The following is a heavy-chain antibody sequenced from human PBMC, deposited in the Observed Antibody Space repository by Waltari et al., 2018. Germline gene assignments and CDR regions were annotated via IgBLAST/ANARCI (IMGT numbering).Heavy chain of an antibody. J-gene: IGHJ4*02. Sequence: QVQLVQSGAEVKKPGASVKVSCKVSGYTLTELSMHWVRQAPGKGMEWMGGFDPEEGETIYAQKFQGRVTMTEDTSTDTAYMELSSLRSEDTAVYYCATGDGVAGPEGFDYWGQGTLVTVSS. CDR3: ATGDGVAGPEGFDY. D-gene: IGHD6-19*01. CDR1: GYTLTELS. V-gene: IGHV1-24*01. CDR2: FDPEEGET.